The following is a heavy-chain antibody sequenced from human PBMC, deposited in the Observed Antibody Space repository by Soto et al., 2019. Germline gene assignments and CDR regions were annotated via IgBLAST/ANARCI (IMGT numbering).Heavy chain of an antibody. D-gene: IGHD3-22*01. CDR1: GGSSSGYY. J-gene: IGHJ6*02. CDR2: INHSGST. V-gene: IGHV4-34*01. Sequence: LSLTCAVYGGSSSGYYWSWIRQPPGKGLEWIGEINHSGSTNYNPSLKSRVTISVDTSKNQFSLKLSSVTAADTAVYYCARFAKKMYYYGSSGSPDGMDVWGQGTTVTVSS. CDR3: ARFAKKMYYYGSSGSPDGMDV.